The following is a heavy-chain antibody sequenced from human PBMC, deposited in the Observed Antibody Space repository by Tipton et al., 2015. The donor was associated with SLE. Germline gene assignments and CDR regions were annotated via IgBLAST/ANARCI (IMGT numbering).Heavy chain of an antibody. D-gene: IGHD1-26*01. CDR3: ARANSGSFLDF. CDR1: GGSIDYYY. J-gene: IGHJ4*02. CDR2: IYYKGTT. V-gene: IGHV4-59*01. Sequence: TLSLTCTVSGGSIDYYYWSWIRQPPGKGLEWIGYIYYKGTTNYNHSLKSRVSISLDTSKNQFSLQLSSVTAADTAVYYCARANSGSFLDFWGRGTLVPVSS.